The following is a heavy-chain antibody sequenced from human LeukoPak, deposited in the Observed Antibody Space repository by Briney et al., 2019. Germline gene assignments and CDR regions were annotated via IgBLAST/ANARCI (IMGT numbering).Heavy chain of an antibody. V-gene: IGHV3-23*01. Sequence: ETLSLTCAVYGGSFSGYHWSWIRQPPGKGLEWVSTIGGSGGRTYYADSVKGRFTSSRDRSENTLYLQMNSLRAEDTAVYYCAKHLGDSEYYGMDVWGQGTSVTVSS. CDR2: IGGSGGRT. J-gene: IGHJ6*02. D-gene: IGHD3-16*01. CDR1: GGSFSGYH. CDR3: AKHLGDSEYYGMDV.